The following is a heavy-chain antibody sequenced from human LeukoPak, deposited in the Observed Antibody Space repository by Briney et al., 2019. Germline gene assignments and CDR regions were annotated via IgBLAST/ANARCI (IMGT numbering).Heavy chain of an antibody. CDR1: GYTFSSFG. J-gene: IGHJ4*02. V-gene: IGHV1-18*01. Sequence: ASVKVSCKASGYTFSSFGINWMRQAPGQGLVWVGWISAYNGDTNYAQKVQGRVTMTTDTSTSTAYMDLRSLRSDDTAVYYCARGGYYGSGSFPDYWGQGTLVSVSS. CDR2: ISAYNGDT. CDR3: ARGGYYGSGSFPDY. D-gene: IGHD3-10*01.